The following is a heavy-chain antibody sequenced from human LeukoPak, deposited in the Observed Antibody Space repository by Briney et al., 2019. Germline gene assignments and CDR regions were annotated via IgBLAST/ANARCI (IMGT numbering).Heavy chain of an antibody. CDR1: GYTFTGYY. D-gene: IGHD3-10*01. CDR3: ARDPGSNWFDP. CDR2: INGNSGGT. J-gene: IGHJ5*02. V-gene: IGHV1-2*02. Sequence: ASVKVSCKASGYTFTGYYMHWVRKAPGQGLESVGYINGNSGGTTYAQKFQGRVTMTRDTSISTAYMELSSLISDDTAVYYCARDPGSNWFDPWGQGTLSPSPQ.